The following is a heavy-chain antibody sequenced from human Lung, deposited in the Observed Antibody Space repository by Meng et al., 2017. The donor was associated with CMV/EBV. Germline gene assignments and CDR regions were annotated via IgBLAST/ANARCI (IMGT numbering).Heavy chain of an antibody. CDR1: DGFTTSDDYY. Sequence: HEAGPGLVKPSTTLSLSCTVSDGFTTSDDYYWSWIRTPPGKGLEWIGYIHYSGTTYYNPSLKSRIAISLDTSKNQFSLNLNSVTAADAAVYYCARDSPGGYGYFDSWGQGTLVTVSS. D-gene: IGHD5-12*01. V-gene: IGHV4-30-4*01. CDR3: ARDSPGGYGYFDS. J-gene: IGHJ4*02. CDR2: IHYSGTT.